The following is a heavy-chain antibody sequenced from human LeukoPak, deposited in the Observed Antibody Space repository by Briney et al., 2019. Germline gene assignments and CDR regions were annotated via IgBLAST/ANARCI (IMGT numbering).Heavy chain of an antibody. J-gene: IGHJ4*02. CDR3: ARDRSSTSAADY. CDR1: GFTFSSYS. CDR2: IKQDGSEK. V-gene: IGHV3-7*01. Sequence: GGSLRLSCVASGFTFSSYSMSWVRQAPGKGLEWVANIKQDGSEKYYVDSVKGRFTISRDNAKNSLYLQMNSLRAEDTAVYYCARDRSSTSAADYWGQGTLVTVSS. D-gene: IGHD6-13*01.